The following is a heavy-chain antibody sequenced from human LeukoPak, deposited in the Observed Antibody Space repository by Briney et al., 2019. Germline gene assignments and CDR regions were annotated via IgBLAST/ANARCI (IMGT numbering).Heavy chain of an antibody. CDR1: GFTFSSYE. V-gene: IGHV3-66*01. Sequence: GGSLRLSCAASGFTFSSYEMNWVRQAPGKGLEWVSFIYSGGSTYYADSVKGRFTISRDNSKNTLYLQMNSLRAEDTAVYYCARGSGWDFDYWGQGTLVTVSS. J-gene: IGHJ4*02. CDR3: ARGSGWDFDY. CDR2: IYSGGST. D-gene: IGHD6-19*01.